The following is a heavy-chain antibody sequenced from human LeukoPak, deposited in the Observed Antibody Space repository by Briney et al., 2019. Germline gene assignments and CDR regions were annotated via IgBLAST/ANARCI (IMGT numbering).Heavy chain of an antibody. CDR3: ARAHSYGVRGYFDY. J-gene: IGHJ4*02. Sequence: TLSLTCTVSGGSISSGSYYWSWIRQPAGKGLEWIGRIYTSGSTNYNPSLKSRVTISVDTSKNQFSLKLSSVTAADTAVYYCARAHSYGVRGYFDYWGQGTLVTVSS. D-gene: IGHD5-18*01. CDR2: IYTSGST. CDR1: GGSISSGSYY. V-gene: IGHV4-61*02.